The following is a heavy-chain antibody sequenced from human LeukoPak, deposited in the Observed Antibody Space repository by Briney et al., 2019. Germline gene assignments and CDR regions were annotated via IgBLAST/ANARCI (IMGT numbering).Heavy chain of an antibody. Sequence: GGSLRLSCAASGFTFSSYGMHRVRQAPGTGLEWVAVIWYDGSNKYYADSVKGRFTISRDNSKNTLYLQLNSLRAEDTAVYYCASSLRWAYYFDYWGQGTLVTVSS. V-gene: IGHV3-33*01. D-gene: IGHD4-23*01. CDR2: IWYDGSNK. CDR3: ASSLRWAYYFDY. CDR1: GFTFSSYG. J-gene: IGHJ4*02.